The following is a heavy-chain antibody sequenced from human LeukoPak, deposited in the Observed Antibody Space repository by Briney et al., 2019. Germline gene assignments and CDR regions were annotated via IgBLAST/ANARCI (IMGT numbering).Heavy chain of an antibody. CDR3: ARGGDSGYDQIPDY. Sequence: HGGSLRLSCAASGFTFSNYEMNWVRQAPGKGLEWVSYISISGSTISYADSVKGRFTISRDNAKNSLYLQMNSLRAEDTAVYYCARGGDSGYDQIPDYWGQGTLVTVSS. J-gene: IGHJ4*02. D-gene: IGHD5-12*01. CDR2: ISISGSTI. V-gene: IGHV3-48*03. CDR1: GFTFSNYE.